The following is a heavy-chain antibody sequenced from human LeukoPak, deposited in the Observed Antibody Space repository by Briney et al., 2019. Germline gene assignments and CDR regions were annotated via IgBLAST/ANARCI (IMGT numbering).Heavy chain of an antibody. J-gene: IGHJ6*03. D-gene: IGHD6-13*01. V-gene: IGHV1-2*02. Sequence: ASVKVSCKASGYTFTGYYMHWVRQAPGQGLEWMGWINPDSGGTIYAQNFQGRVTMTRDTSISTAYMELSSLRSDDTAVYYCARAGYSSSWYHYYYMDVWGKGTTVTVSS. CDR2: INPDSGGT. CDR3: ARAGYSSSWYHYYYMDV. CDR1: GYTFTGYY.